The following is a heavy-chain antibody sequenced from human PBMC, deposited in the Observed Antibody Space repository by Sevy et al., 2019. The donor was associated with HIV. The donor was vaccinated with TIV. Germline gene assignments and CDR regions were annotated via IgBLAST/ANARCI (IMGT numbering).Heavy chain of an antibody. Sequence: GGSLRLSCAASGFTFSNYGMHWVRQAPGKGLEWVAVISYDEKTKYYADSVKGRLTISRDNCKNTLYLQMNSLGLEDTAVYYCAKRDNNGWYYIDYWGQGTLVTVSS. CDR1: GFTFSNYG. D-gene: IGHD6-19*01. V-gene: IGHV3-30*18. CDR2: ISYDEKTK. CDR3: AKRDNNGWYYIDY. J-gene: IGHJ4*02.